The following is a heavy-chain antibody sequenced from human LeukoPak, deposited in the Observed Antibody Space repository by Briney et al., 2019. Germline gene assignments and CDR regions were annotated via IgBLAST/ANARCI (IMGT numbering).Heavy chain of an antibody. CDR2: INHSGST. V-gene: IGHV4-34*01. Sequence: SETLSLTCAVYGGSFSGYYWSWIRQPPGKGLEWIGEINHSGSTNYNPSLKSRVTISVDTSKNQFSLKLSSVTAADTAVYYCAGGGRDLYYFDSGGQGTLVPVS. CDR3: AGGGRDLYYFDS. CDR1: GGSFSGYY. J-gene: IGHJ4*02. D-gene: IGHD3/OR15-3a*01.